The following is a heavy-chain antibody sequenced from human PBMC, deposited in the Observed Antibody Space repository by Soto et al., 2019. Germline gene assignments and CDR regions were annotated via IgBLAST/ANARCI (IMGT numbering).Heavy chain of an antibody. D-gene: IGHD6-13*01. V-gene: IGHV4-4*07. CDR1: GGSISSYY. CDR3: ARDQVSSSIQVEFDP. J-gene: IGHJ5*02. CDR2: IYTSGST. Sequence: SETLSLTCTVSGGSISSYYWSWIRQPAGKGLEWIGRIYTSGSTNYNPSLKSRVTMSVDTSKNQFSLKLSSVTAADTAVYYCARDQVSSSIQVEFDPWGQGTLVTVSS.